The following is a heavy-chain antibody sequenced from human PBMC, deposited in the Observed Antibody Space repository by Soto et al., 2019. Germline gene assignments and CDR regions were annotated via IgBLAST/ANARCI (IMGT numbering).Heavy chain of an antibody. CDR2: ISPTGEQR. D-gene: IGHD3-10*01. J-gene: IGHJ6*02. Sequence: PGGSLRLSCAASRFTFRNYGMSWVRQGPGKGLEWVSGISPTGEQRFYAASVKGRFFISRDNSQNTLSPEMSNLRADDTAVYYCAKRYGSGSYRDFNSYYGMDIWGQGTSVTVSS. V-gene: IGHV3-23*01. CDR1: RFTFRNYG. CDR3: AKRYGSGSYRDFNSYYGMDI.